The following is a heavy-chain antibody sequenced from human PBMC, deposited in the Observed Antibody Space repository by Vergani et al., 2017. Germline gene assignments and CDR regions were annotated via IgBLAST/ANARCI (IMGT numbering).Heavy chain of an antibody. CDR2: ISGSGGFT. CDR3: AKGKSYYDFWSGYYAFDY. D-gene: IGHD3-3*01. J-gene: IGHJ4*02. CDR1: GFTFRIYG. V-gene: IGHV3-23*04. Sequence: VQLVESGGGVVQPGGSLRLSCIASGFTFRIYGMHWVRQAPGEGLEWVSGISGSGGFTYYADSVKGRFTISRDNSKNTLYLQMNSLRAEDTAVYYCAKGKSYYDFWSGYYAFDYWGQGTLVTVSS.